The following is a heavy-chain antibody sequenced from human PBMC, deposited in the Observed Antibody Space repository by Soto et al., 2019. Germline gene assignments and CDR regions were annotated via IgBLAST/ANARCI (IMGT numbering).Heavy chain of an antibody. J-gene: IGHJ6*03. D-gene: IGHD1-26*01. V-gene: IGHV3-11*01. Sequence: QVQLVESGGGLVKPGGSLRLSCAASGFSFSDYYMSWIRQAPGKGLEWVSLISTSGSSTDYADSVKGRFTISRDNAKNSLSLQMNSLRAEDTAVYYCANLAKNYCLYMDVWGKGTTVTVSS. CDR2: ISTSGSST. CDR3: ANLAKNYCLYMDV. CDR1: GFSFSDYY.